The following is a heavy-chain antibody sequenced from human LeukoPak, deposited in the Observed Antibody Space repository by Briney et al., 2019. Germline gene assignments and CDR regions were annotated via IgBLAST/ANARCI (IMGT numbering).Heavy chain of an antibody. CDR3: ARAHYYTDMLTNYWVRYFDY. CDR2: IWSYGTTK. Sequence: GRSLRLSCAASGFTFSNYGIHGVRQAPGKGLEGVAVIWSYGTTKNYAVAVKARFTISRDNSKNTLYMQMNSLSAKDTAVYYCARAHYYTDMLTNYWVRYFDYWGQGTLVTVSS. V-gene: IGHV3-33*01. CDR1: GFTFSNYG. D-gene: IGHD3-9*01. J-gene: IGHJ4*02.